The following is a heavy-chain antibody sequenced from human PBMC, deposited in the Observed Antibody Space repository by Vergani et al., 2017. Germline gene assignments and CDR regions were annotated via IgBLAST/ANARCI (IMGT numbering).Heavy chain of an antibody. CDR3: AREGAGLGGDSSGPPAY. CDR2: ISSSSSYT. Sequence: VQLVESGGGVVQPGRSLRLSCAASGFTFSSYEMNWVRQAPGKGLEWVSYISSSSSYTNYADSVKGRFTISRDNAKNSLYLQMNSLRAEDTAVYYCAREGAGLGGDSSGPPAYWGQGTLVTVSS. J-gene: IGHJ4*02. V-gene: IGHV3-21*05. CDR1: GFTFSSYE. D-gene: IGHD3-22*01.